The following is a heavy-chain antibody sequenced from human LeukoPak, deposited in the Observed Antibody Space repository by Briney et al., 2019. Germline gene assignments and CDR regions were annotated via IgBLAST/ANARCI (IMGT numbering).Heavy chain of an antibody. CDR2: ITNKLNGGTT. CDR1: GFTFGDYV. D-gene: IGHD2-2*01. Sequence: SGGSLRLSCTASGFTFGDYVMNWVRQAPGKGLEWVGFITNKLNGGTTQYAASVKGRFTISRDDSKSIAYLQMNSLKTEDTAVYYCCRDIPPAIWGQGTLVTLSS. CDR3: CRDIPPAI. J-gene: IGHJ4*02. V-gene: IGHV3-49*04.